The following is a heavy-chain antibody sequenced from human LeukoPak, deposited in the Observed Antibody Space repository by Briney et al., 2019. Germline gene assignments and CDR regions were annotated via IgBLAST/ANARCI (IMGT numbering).Heavy chain of an antibody. CDR3: ARDSTSEVLRYFDALQYFDS. J-gene: IGHJ4*02. V-gene: IGHV3-7*04. CDR2: INLDGSEK. CDR1: GFDFSDYW. D-gene: IGHD3-9*01. Sequence: GRSLRLSCAASGFDFSDYWMSWVRQAPGRGLEWVANINLDGSEKYYVDSVKGRFTISRDNAKNSMYLQMNRLRAEDTAVYYCARDSTSEVLRYFDALQYFDSWGQGTLVTVSS.